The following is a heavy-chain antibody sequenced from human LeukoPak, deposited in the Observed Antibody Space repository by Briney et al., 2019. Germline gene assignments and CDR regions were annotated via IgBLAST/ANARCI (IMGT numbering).Heavy chain of an antibody. D-gene: IGHD7-27*01. Sequence: PSETLSLTCTVSGGSISSGDYYWNWIRQPPGRGLEWIGYIYYSGSTNYNPSLKSRVTISVDTSKNQFSLKLSSVTAADTAVYYCARGTNWAFFDYWGQGTLVTVSS. CDR2: IYYSGST. CDR1: GGSISSGDYY. CDR3: ARGTNWAFFDY. V-gene: IGHV4-61*08. J-gene: IGHJ4*02.